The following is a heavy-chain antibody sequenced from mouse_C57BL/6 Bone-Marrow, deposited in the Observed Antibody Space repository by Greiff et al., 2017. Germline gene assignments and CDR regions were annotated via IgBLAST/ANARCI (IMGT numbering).Heavy chain of an antibody. Sequence: QVQLQQPGAELVMPGASVKLSCKASGYTFTSYWMHWVKQRPGHGLEWIGEIYPSDSYTNYNQKFKGKSTLTVDKSSSTAYMQLSSLTSEDSAVYYCARGPYYYGSSYGYFDDWGTGTTVTVSS. CDR2: IYPSDSYT. J-gene: IGHJ1*03. V-gene: IGHV1-69*01. CDR1: GYTFTSYW. D-gene: IGHD1-1*01. CDR3: ARGPYYYGSSYGYFDD.